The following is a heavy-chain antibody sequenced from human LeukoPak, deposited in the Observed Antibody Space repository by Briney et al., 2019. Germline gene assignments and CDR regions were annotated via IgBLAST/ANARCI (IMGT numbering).Heavy chain of an antibody. V-gene: IGHV3-21*01. Sequence: GGSLRLSCVVSGFTFSSYAMSWVRQAPGKGLEWVSSIGSTSTYMYYADSMKGRFTISGDPAKNSLYLQMNSLRPEDTAVYFCARLLGQGDGYKAFDWWGQGTLVTVSS. J-gene: IGHJ4*02. CDR2: IGSTSTYM. D-gene: IGHD5-24*01. CDR3: ARLLGQGDGYKAFDW. CDR1: GFTFSSYA.